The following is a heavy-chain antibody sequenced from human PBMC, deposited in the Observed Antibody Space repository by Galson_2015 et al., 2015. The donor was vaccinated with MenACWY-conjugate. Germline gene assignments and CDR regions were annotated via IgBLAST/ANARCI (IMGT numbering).Heavy chain of an antibody. CDR3: TRDYHYDLWSSLSHNYFDP. Sequence: SLRLSCAASGFTFSNYWMHWVRQAPGKGLVWVSRINGDGSKITYADSVKGRFTISRDNAKNTMTLQMNSLRAEDTAVYYCTRDYHYDLWSSLSHNYFDPWGQGTLVTVSS. J-gene: IGHJ5*02. D-gene: IGHD3-3*01. CDR1: GFTFSNYW. V-gene: IGHV3-74*03. CDR2: INGDGSKI.